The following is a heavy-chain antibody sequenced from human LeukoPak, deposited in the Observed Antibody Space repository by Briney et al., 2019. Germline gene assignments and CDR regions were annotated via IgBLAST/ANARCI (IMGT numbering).Heavy chain of an antibody. CDR1: GGSISSACYY. CDR3: ASTIGFTAVGGFDG. CDR2: IYYSGST. Sequence: PSETLSLTCTVSGGSISSACYYWSWLRQHPGKGLEWIGYIYYSGSTYYNPSLKSRATILIDTSNNQFSLTLRSVTAADTALYYCASTIGFTAVGGFDGWGQGTLVTVSS. J-gene: IGHJ4*01. V-gene: IGHV4-31*03. D-gene: IGHD3-10*01.